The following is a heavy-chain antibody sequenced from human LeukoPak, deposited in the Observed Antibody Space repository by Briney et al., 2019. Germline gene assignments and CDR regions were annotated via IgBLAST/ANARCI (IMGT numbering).Heavy chain of an antibody. D-gene: IGHD3-10*01. CDR3: GRGGVPYSFDV. CDR1: GFTFSNYY. Sequence: GGSLRLSCVGSGFTFSNYYMHWVRQAPGKGLVWVSYITGDGSSTDYVDSVKGRFTISRDNAKSTLYLQMNGLRAEDTAVYYCGRGGVPYSFDVWGQGTMVAASS. CDR2: ITGDGSST. V-gene: IGHV3-74*01. J-gene: IGHJ3*01.